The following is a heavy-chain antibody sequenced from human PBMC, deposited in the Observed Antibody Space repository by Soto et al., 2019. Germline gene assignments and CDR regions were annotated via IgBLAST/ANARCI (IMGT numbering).Heavy chain of an antibody. J-gene: IGHJ5*02. D-gene: IGHD2-2*01. V-gene: IGHV1-18*01. Sequence: ASVKVSCKASGYTFTSYGISWVRQAPGQGLEWMGWISAYNGNTNYAQKLQGRVTMTTDTSTSTAYMELRSLRSDDTAVYYCARDVPQYRLLPMNWFDPWGQGTLVTVSS. CDR3: ARDVPQYRLLPMNWFDP. CDR1: GYTFTSYG. CDR2: ISAYNGNT.